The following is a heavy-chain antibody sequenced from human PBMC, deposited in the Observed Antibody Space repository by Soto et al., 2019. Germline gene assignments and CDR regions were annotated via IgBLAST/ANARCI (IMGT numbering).Heavy chain of an antibody. CDR3: VRHATDRHGNAEDWYFDL. CDR2: MYNSEDT. CDR1: AASISSYY. Sequence: QVQLQESGPGLVRPSETLSLTCTVSAASISSYYWTWIRQSPGKGLEWIGHMYNSEDTKYNPSLKSRVTMSVGTSKIQFSLKLRSVTAADTAIYYCVRHATDRHGNAEDWYFDLWGRGTLVTVSS. J-gene: IGHJ2*01. V-gene: IGHV4-59*08. D-gene: IGHD2-15*01.